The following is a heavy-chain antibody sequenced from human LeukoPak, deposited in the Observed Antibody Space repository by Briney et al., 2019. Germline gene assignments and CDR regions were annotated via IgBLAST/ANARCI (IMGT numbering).Heavy chain of an antibody. J-gene: IGHJ6*02. D-gene: IGHD1-14*01. Sequence: PLRLSCAASGFTFSNYWIHWVRQAPGKGLEWVSGFDYNSGRIDYADSVKGRFTISRDNAKNSLYLQMNSLRVEDTALYYCTKDVTPGGADVWGQGTTVTVSS. CDR3: TKDVTPGGADV. V-gene: IGHV3-9*01. CDR2: FDYNSGRI. CDR1: GFTFSNYW.